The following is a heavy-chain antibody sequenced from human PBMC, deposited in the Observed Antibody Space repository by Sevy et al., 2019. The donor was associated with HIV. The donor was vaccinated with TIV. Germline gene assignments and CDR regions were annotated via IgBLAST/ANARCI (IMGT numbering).Heavy chain of an antibody. V-gene: IGHV3-15*01. CDR1: GFTFSKAW. J-gene: IGHJ4*02. D-gene: IGHD3-3*01. CDR3: TTKKDFWSGYFYFDH. Sequence: GGSLRLSCAASGFTFSKAWMSWVRQAPGKGLEWVGRIKSNTDGGKTDYAEPVKGRFTISRDDSKNTLYLQVNSLKTDDTAVYYCTTKKDFWSGYFYFDHWGQGTLVTVSS. CDR2: IKSNTDGGKT.